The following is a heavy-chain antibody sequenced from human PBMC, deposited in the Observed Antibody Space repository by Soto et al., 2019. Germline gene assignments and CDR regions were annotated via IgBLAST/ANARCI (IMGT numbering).Heavy chain of an antibody. CDR2: IYYSGST. Sequence: SETLSFTCTVSGGSISSSSYYWVWIRQPPGKGLEWIGSIYYSGSTYYNPSLKSRVTISVDTSKNQFSLKLSSVTAADTAAYYCARISGWYYYYGMDVWGQGTMVT. J-gene: IGHJ6*02. CDR1: GGSISSSSYY. CDR3: ARISGWYYYYGMDV. D-gene: IGHD6-25*01. V-gene: IGHV4-39*01.